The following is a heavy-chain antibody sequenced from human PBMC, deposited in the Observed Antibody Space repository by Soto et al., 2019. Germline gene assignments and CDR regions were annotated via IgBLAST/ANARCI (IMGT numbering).Heavy chain of an antibody. CDR3: ARERAVAGFDY. J-gene: IGHJ4*02. D-gene: IGHD6-19*01. V-gene: IGHV1-8*01. Sequence: QVQLVQSGAEVKKPGASVKVSCKASGYTFTSCNINWVRQATGQGLEWMGWMNPNTGNTGYAQNFQGRVTMTRNTSITTAYMELSSLRSEDTAVYYCARERAVAGFDYWGQGTLVTVSS. CDR1: GYTFTSCN. CDR2: MNPNTGNT.